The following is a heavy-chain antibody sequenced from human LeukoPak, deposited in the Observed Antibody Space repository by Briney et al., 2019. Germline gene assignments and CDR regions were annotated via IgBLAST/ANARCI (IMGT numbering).Heavy chain of an antibody. D-gene: IGHD1-7*01. V-gene: IGHV4-59*01. Sequence: PFETLSLTCTVSGGSISSYYWSWIRQPPGKGLEWIGYIYYSGSTNYNPSLKSRVTISVDTSKNQFSLELSSVTAADTAVYYCAAGESPGTEVAFDIWGQGTMVTVSS. CDR3: AAGESPGTEVAFDI. CDR1: GGSISSYY. CDR2: IYYSGST. J-gene: IGHJ3*02.